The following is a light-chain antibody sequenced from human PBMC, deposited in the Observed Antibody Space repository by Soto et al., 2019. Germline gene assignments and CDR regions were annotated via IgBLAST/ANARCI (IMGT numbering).Light chain of an antibody. V-gene: IGLV2-14*01. CDR3: SSYTSSSTPYYV. J-gene: IGLJ1*01. CDR2: DVS. Sequence: QSVLTQPASVSGSPGQSITISCTGTSSDVGGYNYVSWYQQHPGKAPKLMIYDVSNRPSGVSNRFSGSKSGNTASLTISGFQAEDEADYYCSSYTSSSTPYYVFGTGTKLTVL. CDR1: SSDVGGYNY.